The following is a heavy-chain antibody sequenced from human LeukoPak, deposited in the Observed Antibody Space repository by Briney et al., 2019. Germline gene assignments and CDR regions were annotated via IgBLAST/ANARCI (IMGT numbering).Heavy chain of an antibody. Sequence: GASVKVSCKASGYTFTSYDINWVRQATGQGLEWMGWMNPNSGNTGYAQKFQGRVTMTRNTSISTAYMELSSLRSEDTAVYYCARVRRSNDWLLGYWGQGTLVTVSS. V-gene: IGHV1-8*01. CDR3: ARVRRSNDWLLGY. CDR2: MNPNSGNT. CDR1: GYTFTSYD. D-gene: IGHD3-9*01. J-gene: IGHJ4*02.